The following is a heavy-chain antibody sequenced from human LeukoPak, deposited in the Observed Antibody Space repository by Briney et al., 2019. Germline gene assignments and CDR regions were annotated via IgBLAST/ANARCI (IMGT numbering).Heavy chain of an antibody. D-gene: IGHD3-16*01. J-gene: IGHJ3*02. CDR1: GGSISSSSYY. V-gene: IGHV4-39*07. CDR2: IYHSGST. Sequence: SETLSLTCTVSGGSISSSSYYWGWIRQPPGKGLEWIGSIYHSGSTYYNPSLKSRVTISVDTSKNQFSLKLSSVTAADTAVYYCARRDYVRVHFDSWGQGTMVTVST. CDR3: ARRDYVRVHFDS.